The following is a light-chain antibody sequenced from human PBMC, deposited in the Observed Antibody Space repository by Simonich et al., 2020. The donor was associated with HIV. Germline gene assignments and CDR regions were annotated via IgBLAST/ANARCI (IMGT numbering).Light chain of an antibody. Sequence: IVLTQSPATLSLSQGKRATLSCRASKNSSIYLAWYQQKPGQAPMLLIYYASNSATYITARFSGSGSGTDFTLTISSLEPEDFAVYYCQQRSSWLITFGQGTRLGIK. CDR1: KNSSIY. CDR3: QQRSSWLIT. J-gene: IGKJ5*01. CDR2: YAS. V-gene: IGKV3-11*01.